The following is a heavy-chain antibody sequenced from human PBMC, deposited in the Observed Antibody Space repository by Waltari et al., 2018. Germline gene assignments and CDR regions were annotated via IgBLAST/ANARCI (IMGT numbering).Heavy chain of an antibody. CDR2: INTKNWHP. V-gene: IGHV7-4-1*02. J-gene: IGHJ6*02. CDR1: GYTFTDYT. Sequence: QVQLAQSGSELKEPGASVKVSCRTSGYTFTDYTINWVRQAPVQGLEWMGWINTKNWHPTYVRGFTGRFVFSLDTSVSTTYLQITGLKAEDTAVYFCARALLGLTNRLDVWGQGTTVTISS. CDR3: ARALLGLTNRLDV. D-gene: IGHD4-17*01.